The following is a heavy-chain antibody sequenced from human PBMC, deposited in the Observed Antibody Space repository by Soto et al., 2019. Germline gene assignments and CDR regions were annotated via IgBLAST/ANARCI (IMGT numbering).Heavy chain of an antibody. D-gene: IGHD5-12*01. CDR3: AKGGDSGYDFRYFDL. CDR1: GFTFSNYA. J-gene: IGHJ2*01. Sequence: EVQLLESGGGLVQPGGSLRLSCAASGFTFSNYAMNWVRQAPGKGLEWVSSITGSGDKTYYADSVKGRFTISRDNSKNTLYLQMNSLRAEDTAVYSCAKGGDSGYDFRYFDLWGRGTLVTVSS. V-gene: IGHV3-23*01. CDR2: ITGSGDKT.